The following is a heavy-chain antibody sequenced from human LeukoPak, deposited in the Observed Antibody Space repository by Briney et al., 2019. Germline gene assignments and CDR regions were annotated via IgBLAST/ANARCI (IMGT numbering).Heavy chain of an antibody. J-gene: IGHJ4*02. CDR1: GFTFSSYW. CDR3: ARGKIVGATYFDY. D-gene: IGHD1-26*01. CDR2: IKQDGSER. Sequence: GGSLRLSCAASGFTFSSYWMSWVRQAPGKGLEWVANIKQDGSERYYVDSVKGRFTISRDNAKNSLNLQMNSLRAEDTAIYYCARGKIVGATYFDYWGQGTLVTVSS. V-gene: IGHV3-7*01.